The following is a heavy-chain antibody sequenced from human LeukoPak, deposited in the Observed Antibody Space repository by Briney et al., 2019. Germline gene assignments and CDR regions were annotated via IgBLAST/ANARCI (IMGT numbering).Heavy chain of an antibody. CDR3: ARDRADCTNGVCPNWFDP. Sequence: ASVKVSCKASGYTFTGYYMHWVRQAPGQGLEWMGWINPNSGGTNYAQKFQGRVTMTRDTSISTAYMELSRLRSDDTAVYYCARDRADCTNGVCPNWFDPWGQGTLVTVSS. D-gene: IGHD2-8*01. V-gene: IGHV1-2*02. J-gene: IGHJ5*02. CDR2: INPNSGGT. CDR1: GYTFTGYY.